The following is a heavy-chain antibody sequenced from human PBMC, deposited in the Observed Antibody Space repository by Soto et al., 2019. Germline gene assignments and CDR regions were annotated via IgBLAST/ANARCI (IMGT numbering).Heavy chain of an antibody. CDR1: GFTFSLFG. V-gene: IGHV3-33*01. CDR2: IWYDGSKK. J-gene: IGHJ4*02. D-gene: IGHD3-10*01. CDR3: ARVRGGSGTFPPLY. Sequence: QVQLVDSGGGVVQPGRSLRLSCAASGFTFSLFGMHWVRQAPGKGLEWVAVIWYDGSKKYYADSVKGRFTVSRDNSNNMLHLEMNSLRAEDTAVYYCARVRGGSGTFPPLYWGQGTLVTVSS.